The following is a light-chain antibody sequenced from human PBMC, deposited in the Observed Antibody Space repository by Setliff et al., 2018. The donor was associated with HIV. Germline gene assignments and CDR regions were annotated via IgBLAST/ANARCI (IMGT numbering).Light chain of an antibody. CDR2: EVT. J-gene: IGLJ1*01. CDR3: SSYTSSSTQV. V-gene: IGLV2-14*01. Sequence: QSVLTQPASVSGPPGQSITISCTGTNSDVGGYNYVSWYQQHPGKVPKLMIYEVTNRPSGVSNRFSGSKSDNTASLTISGLQAEDEADYYCSSYTSSSTQVFGTGTKVTVL. CDR1: NSDVGGYNY.